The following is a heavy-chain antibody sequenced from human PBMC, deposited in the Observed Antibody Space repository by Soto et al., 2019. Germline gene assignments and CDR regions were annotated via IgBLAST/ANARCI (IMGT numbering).Heavy chain of an antibody. D-gene: IGHD6-13*01. Sequence: GGSLRLSCAASGFTFSSYAMSWVRQAPGKGLEWVSAISGSGGSTYYADSVKGRFTISRDNSKNTLYLQMNSLRAEDTAVYYCSKKVAAAGTRGAYYYYYYYMDVWGKGTTVTVSS. J-gene: IGHJ6*03. CDR3: SKKVAAAGTRGAYYYYYYYMDV. CDR2: ISGSGGST. CDR1: GFTFSSYA. V-gene: IGHV3-23*01.